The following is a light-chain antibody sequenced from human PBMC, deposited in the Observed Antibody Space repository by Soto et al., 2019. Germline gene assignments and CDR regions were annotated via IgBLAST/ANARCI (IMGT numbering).Light chain of an antibody. CDR1: QSVSNNY. J-gene: IGKJ5*01. CDR3: QQYGSSPT. V-gene: IGKV3-20*01. Sequence: EIVLTQSPGTLSLSPGERATLSCRASQSVSNNYLAWYQQKPGQAPRRLIYGASSGATGIPDRFSGSGSGTDFTLTISRLEPEDFAVYYCQQYGSSPTFGEGTRLEIK. CDR2: GAS.